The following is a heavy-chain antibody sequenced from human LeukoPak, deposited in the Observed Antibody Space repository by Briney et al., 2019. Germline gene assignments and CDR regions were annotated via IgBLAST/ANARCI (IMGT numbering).Heavy chain of an antibody. J-gene: IGHJ4*02. Sequence: TGGSLRLSCAPSGFMFSRHWMSWVRQAPGKGPEWVANIKQDGSERYYVDSVKGRFTISRDNAKNSLYLQMNSLRAEDTAVYYCARDGGPSTDFDYWGQGTLVTVSS. CDR3: ARDGGPSTDFDY. CDR1: GFMFSRHW. CDR2: IKQDGSER. D-gene: IGHD2/OR15-2a*01. V-gene: IGHV3-7*01.